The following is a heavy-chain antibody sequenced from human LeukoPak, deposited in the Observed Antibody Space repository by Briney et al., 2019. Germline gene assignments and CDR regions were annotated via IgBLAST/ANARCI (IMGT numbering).Heavy chain of an antibody. D-gene: IGHD3-10*01. V-gene: IGHV3-74*01. CDR3: ARDPSAFAGYFDF. J-gene: IGHJ4*02. Sequence: GGSLRLSCAASGFAFSRYWMHWVRQAPGKGLVWVSRIEGDGSSTTYADYVKGRFTISRDNAKNTLYLQLNSLSAEDTAVYFCARDPSAFAGYFDFWGQGTLVTASS. CDR1: GFAFSRYW. CDR2: IEGDGSST.